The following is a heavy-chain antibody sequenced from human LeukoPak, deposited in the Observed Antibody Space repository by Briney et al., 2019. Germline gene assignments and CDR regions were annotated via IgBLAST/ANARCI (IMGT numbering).Heavy chain of an antibody. V-gene: IGHV1-69*05. CDR3: ARTPGYYDSSGYYYFDY. J-gene: IGHJ4*02. CDR1: GGTFISYA. Sequence: GASVKVSCKASGGTFISYAISWVRQAPGQGLEWMGGIIPIFGTANYAQKLQGRVTMTTDTSTSTAYMELRSLRSDDTAVYYCARTPGYYDSSGYYYFDYWGQGTLVTVSS. D-gene: IGHD3-22*01. CDR2: IIPIFGTA.